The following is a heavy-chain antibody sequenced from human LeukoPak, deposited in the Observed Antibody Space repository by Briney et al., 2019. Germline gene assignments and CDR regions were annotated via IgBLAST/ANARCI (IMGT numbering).Heavy chain of an antibody. CDR3: ARIPVRTRGWYRLTLDY. D-gene: IGHD6-19*01. Sequence: TSETLSLTCAVYGGSFSGYYWSWIRQPPGKGLEWIGEINHSGSTNYNPSLKSRVTISVDTSKNQFSLKLSSVTAADTAVYYCARIPVRTRGWYRLTLDYWGQGTLVTVSS. CDR2: INHSGST. CDR1: GGSFSGYY. V-gene: IGHV4-34*01. J-gene: IGHJ4*02.